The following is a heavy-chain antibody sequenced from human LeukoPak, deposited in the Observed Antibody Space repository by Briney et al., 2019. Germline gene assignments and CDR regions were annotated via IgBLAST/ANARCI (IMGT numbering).Heavy chain of an antibody. CDR3: ARHLGYCSSTSCYPYFDY. J-gene: IGHJ4*02. Sequence: GESLKISCKGSGYSFTGYWIGWVRQMPGKGLEWMGIIYPGDSDTRYSPSFQGQVTISADKSISTAYLQWSSLKASDTAMYYCARHLGYCSSTSCYPYFDYWGQGTLVTVSS. D-gene: IGHD2-2*01. CDR2: IYPGDSDT. V-gene: IGHV5-51*01. CDR1: GYSFTGYW.